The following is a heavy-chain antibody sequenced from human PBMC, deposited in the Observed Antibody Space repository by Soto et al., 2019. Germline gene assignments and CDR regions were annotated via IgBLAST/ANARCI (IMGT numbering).Heavy chain of an antibody. CDR3: AKNGQPPYYYYGLDV. V-gene: IGHV1-18*01. CDR2: ISGYNGDT. Sequence: ASVKVSCKASGYTFTSYGISWVRQATGQGLEWMGWISGYNGDTNHAQKFQGRVSTTIDTSTGTAYMELRSLTSDDTAVYYCAKNGQPPYYYYGLDVWGQGTKVTVSS. D-gene: IGHD2-8*01. CDR1: GYTFTSYG. J-gene: IGHJ6*02.